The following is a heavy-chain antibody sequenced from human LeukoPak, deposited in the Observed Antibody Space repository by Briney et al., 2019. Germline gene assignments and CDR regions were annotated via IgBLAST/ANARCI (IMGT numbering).Heavy chain of an antibody. V-gene: IGHV3-33*01. Sequence: GGSLRLSCAASGLTFSNYGMHWVRQAPGKGLEWVAVIWHDGSNKYYADSVKGRFTISRDNSKNTLYLQMNSLRAEDTAGYYCSGNFDFWGQGTLVTVSS. CDR3: SGNFDF. J-gene: IGHJ4*02. CDR2: IWHDGSNK. CDR1: GLTFSNYG.